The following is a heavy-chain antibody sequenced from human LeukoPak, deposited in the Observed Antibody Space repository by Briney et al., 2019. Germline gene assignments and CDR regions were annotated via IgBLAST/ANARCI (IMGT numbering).Heavy chain of an antibody. Sequence: GRSLRLSCAASGFTFSNDWMSWVRQAPGKGLEWMASIKGDGSDKYYVDSVKGRFTISRDNAKNSMYLQMNSLRAEDTAVYYCARDPETKRGRDGLDYWGPGTLVTVSS. CDR2: IKGDGSDK. D-gene: IGHD1-14*01. V-gene: IGHV3-7*01. CDR3: ARDPETKRGRDGLDY. J-gene: IGHJ4*02. CDR1: GFTFSNDW.